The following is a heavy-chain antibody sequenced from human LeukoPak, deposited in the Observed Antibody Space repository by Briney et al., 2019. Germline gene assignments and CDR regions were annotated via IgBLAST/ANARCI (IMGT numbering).Heavy chain of an antibody. CDR3: ASADIAARTAFPFDS. D-gene: IGHD6-6*01. Sequence: GASVKVSCKASGGTFSSYAISWVRQAPGQGLEWMGRIIPILGIANYAQKFQGRVTITADKSTSTAYMELSSLRSEDTAVYSCASADIAARTAFPFDSRGQGTLVTVSS. CDR2: IIPILGIA. V-gene: IGHV1-69*04. CDR1: GGTFSSYA. J-gene: IGHJ4*02.